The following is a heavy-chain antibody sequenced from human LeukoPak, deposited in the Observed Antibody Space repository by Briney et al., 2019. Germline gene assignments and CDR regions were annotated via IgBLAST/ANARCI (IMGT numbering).Heavy chain of an antibody. D-gene: IGHD3-10*01. CDR1: GFTFSTYI. CDR3: AREGNAFGV. V-gene: IGHV3-7*01. J-gene: IGHJ3*01. CDR2: MRQDGSDK. Sequence: GGSLRLSCAASGFTFSTYIISWVRQAPGKGLEWVANMRQDGSDKYYVDFVKGRFTISRDNAKNSLYLQMNSLRAEDTAVYYCAREGNAFGVWGQGTMVTVSS.